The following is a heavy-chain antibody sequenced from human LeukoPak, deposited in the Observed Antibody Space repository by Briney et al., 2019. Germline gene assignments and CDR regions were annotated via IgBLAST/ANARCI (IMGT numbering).Heavy chain of an antibody. V-gene: IGHV3-20*04. Sequence: GGSLRLSCAASGFSFDEDAVSWVRQVPGKGLEWVSGINWNGGSTGYADSVKGRFTISRDNAKNSLYLDMNGLRAEDAAVYYCARDGPPRTAFDIWGQGTMVTVSS. CDR1: GFSFDEDA. CDR3: ARDGPPRTAFDI. CDR2: INWNGGST. J-gene: IGHJ3*02.